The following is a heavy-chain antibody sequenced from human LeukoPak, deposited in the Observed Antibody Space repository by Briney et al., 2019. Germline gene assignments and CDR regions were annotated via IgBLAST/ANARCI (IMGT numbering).Heavy chain of an antibody. CDR2: IYTSGTS. Sequence: PSQTLSLTCNVSGGSLSSDGHYWSWIRQPAGKRLEWIGRIYTSGTSNYNPSLRSRVTISVDTSKNQFSLKVSSVTTADSAVYYCAKSSSSQLVFDYWGQGTLVTVSS. CDR3: AKSSSSQLVFDY. V-gene: IGHV4-61*02. D-gene: IGHD6-13*01. J-gene: IGHJ4*02. CDR1: GGSLSSDGHY.